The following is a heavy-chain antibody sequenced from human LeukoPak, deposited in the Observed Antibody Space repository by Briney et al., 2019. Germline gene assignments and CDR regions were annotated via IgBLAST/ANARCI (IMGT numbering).Heavy chain of an antibody. Sequence: GGSLRLSCVASGFTFSNYWMSWVRQAPGKGLEWLANINQDGSEIYYVDSVKGRFTISRDNGKNSLYLQINSLRADDTAVYYCARDLGSMIVVRTTNWFFDLWGRGTLVTVSS. J-gene: IGHJ2*01. D-gene: IGHD3-22*01. V-gene: IGHV3-7*01. CDR2: INQDGSEI. CDR3: ARDLGSMIVVRTTNWFFDL. CDR1: GFTFSNYW.